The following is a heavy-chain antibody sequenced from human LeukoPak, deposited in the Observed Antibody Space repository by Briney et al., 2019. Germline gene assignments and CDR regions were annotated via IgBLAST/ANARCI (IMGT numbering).Heavy chain of an antibody. CDR2: MNPNSGKT. J-gene: IGHJ4*02. CDR1: GYTFTSYD. D-gene: IGHD3-10*01. CDR3: ARGGGFSFGAQSYYQLSL. V-gene: IGHV1-8*01. Sequence: AAVKVSCKASGYTFTSYDIHWVRQDPGRGLDYLGWMNPNSGKTGYTQKFQGRFSMTRDTSISTAYLELNSLTSEDTAVYYCARGGGFSFGAQSYYQLSLWGQGTLVTVSS.